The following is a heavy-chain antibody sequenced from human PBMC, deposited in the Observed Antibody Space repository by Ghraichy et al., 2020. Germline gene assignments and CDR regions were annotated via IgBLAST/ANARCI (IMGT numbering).Heavy chain of an antibody. Sequence: GESLNISCVASGVTFSTYDMHWVRQAPGKGLEWVAVMSYDGGYISYGDSVKGRFTISRDNSKNTLYLQMNSLRVEDTAVYYCANGRPDPEWDYWGQGTLVTVSS. CDR3: ANGRPDPEWDY. CDR2: MSYDGGYI. CDR1: GVTFSTYD. V-gene: IGHV3-30*18. D-gene: IGHD1-26*01. J-gene: IGHJ4*02.